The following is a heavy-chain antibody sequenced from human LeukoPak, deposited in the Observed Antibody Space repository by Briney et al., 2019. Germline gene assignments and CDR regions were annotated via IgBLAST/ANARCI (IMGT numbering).Heavy chain of an antibody. CDR3: ARDTTIFGVVPLYYMDV. Sequence: GRSLTLSCAPSTFSLTIYWLSWVRHAPGGVLEWVANINQDGSENSYVSSVKGRFTISRDNAKNSLYLQMNSLRAEDTAVYYCARDTTIFGVVPLYYMDVWGKGTTVTVSS. V-gene: IGHV3-7*01. D-gene: IGHD3-3*01. CDR1: TFSLTIYW. J-gene: IGHJ6*03. CDR2: INQDGSEN.